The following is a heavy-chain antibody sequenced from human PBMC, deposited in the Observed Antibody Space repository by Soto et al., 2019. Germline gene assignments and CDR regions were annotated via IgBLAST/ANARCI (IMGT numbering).Heavy chain of an antibody. Sequence: ASVKVSCKASGYTFTNYAIHWVRQGPGQSLEWMGWINAANGQTKYSQNFQGRVTISRDTSASATYMELSSLRSEDTAVYYCARDGAVAGNANFDYWGQGALVTVSS. D-gene: IGHD6-19*01. CDR1: GYTFTNYA. J-gene: IGHJ4*02. CDR3: ARDGAVAGNANFDY. V-gene: IGHV1-3*01. CDR2: INAANGQT.